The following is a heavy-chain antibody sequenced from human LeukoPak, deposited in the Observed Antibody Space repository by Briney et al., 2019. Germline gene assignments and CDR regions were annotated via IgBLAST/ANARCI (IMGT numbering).Heavy chain of an antibody. V-gene: IGHV3-30*18. D-gene: IGHD6-19*01. J-gene: IGHJ5*02. CDR3: AKDLSVAGLGVMRDWFDP. Sequence: GGSLRLSCAASGFTFSSYGMHWVRQAPGKGLEWVAVISYDGSSKYYADSVKGRFTISRDNSKNTLYLQMNSLRAEDTAVYYCAKDLSVAGLGVMRDWFDPWGQGTLVTVSS. CDR1: GFTFSSYG. CDR2: ISYDGSSK.